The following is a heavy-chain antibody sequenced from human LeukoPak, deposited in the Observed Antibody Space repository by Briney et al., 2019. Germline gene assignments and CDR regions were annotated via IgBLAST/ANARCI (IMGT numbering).Heavy chain of an antibody. CDR1: GFTFSSYA. CDR2: ISYDGSNK. V-gene: IGHV3-30-3*01. J-gene: IGHJ4*02. D-gene: IGHD3-22*01. Sequence: GRSLRLSCAASGFTFSSYAVHWVRQAPGKGLEWVAVISYDGSNKYYADSVKGRFTISRDNSKNTLYLQMNSLRAEDTAVYYCAMGAQYYYDSSGSNFDYWGQGTLVTVSS. CDR3: AMGAQYYYDSSGSNFDY.